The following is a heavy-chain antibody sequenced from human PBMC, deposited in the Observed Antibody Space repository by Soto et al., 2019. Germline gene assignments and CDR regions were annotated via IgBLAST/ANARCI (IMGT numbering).Heavy chain of an antibody. J-gene: IGHJ3*02. V-gene: IGHV3-23*01. D-gene: IGHD3-10*01. CDR3: AKDYIGTLADAFDI. Sequence: GGSLRLSCAASGFTFSRYCMSWVRQAPGKGLEWVSDISESGGRSYYADSVKGRFTISRDNAKNTLYLQMNSLRAEDTAVYYCAKDYIGTLADAFDIWGQGTMVTVS. CDR1: GFTFSRYC. CDR2: ISESGGRS.